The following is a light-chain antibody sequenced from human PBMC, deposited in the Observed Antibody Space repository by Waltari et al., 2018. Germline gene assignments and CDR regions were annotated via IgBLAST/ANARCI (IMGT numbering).Light chain of an antibody. V-gene: IGKV3-20*01. CDR1: QSVGWS. J-gene: IGKJ1*01. Sequence: PGERATLSCRASQSVGWSLAWYQQKPGRAPRLLIYGASSRATGIPDRFSASGSGTDFSLSISGLEPEDFAVYYCQHYVRLPVTFGRGTKVEIK. CDR3: QHYVRLPVT. CDR2: GAS.